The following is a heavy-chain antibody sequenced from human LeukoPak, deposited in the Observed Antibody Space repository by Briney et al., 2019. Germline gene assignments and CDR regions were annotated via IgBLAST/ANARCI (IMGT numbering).Heavy chain of an antibody. D-gene: IGHD2-2*01. CDR2: IRSKANSYAT. CDR3: IPAGSNHDY. Sequence: GGSLRLSCAASGFTFSGSAMHWVRQASGKGLECVGRIRSKANSYATAYAASVKGRFTISRDDSKNTAYLQMNSLKTEDTAVYYCIPAGSNHDYWGQGTLVTVSS. V-gene: IGHV3-73*01. J-gene: IGHJ4*02. CDR1: GFTFSGSA.